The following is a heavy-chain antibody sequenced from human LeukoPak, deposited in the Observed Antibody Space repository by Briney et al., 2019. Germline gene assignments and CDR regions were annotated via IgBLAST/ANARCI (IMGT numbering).Heavy chain of an antibody. Sequence: GGSLRLSCAASGFTFNSYIMNWVRQAPGKGLEWVSSISSSNDYIYYADSVKGRFTISWDNSKNTLFLQMNSLRAEDTAVYFCAKSYSSSWYMTFDYWGQGTLVTVSS. D-gene: IGHD6-13*01. CDR2: ISSSNDYI. J-gene: IGHJ4*02. V-gene: IGHV3-21*04. CDR3: AKSYSSSWYMTFDY. CDR1: GFTFNSYI.